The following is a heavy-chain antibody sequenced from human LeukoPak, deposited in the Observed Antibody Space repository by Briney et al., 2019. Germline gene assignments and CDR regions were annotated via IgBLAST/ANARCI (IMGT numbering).Heavy chain of an antibody. Sequence: SETLFLACAVYGGSFSGYYWSWIRQPPGKGLEWIGEINHSGSTNYNPSLKSRVTISVDTSKNQFSLKLSSVTAADTAVYYCAREQVITMVRGAPFDYWGQGTLVTVSS. D-gene: IGHD3-10*01. CDR2: INHSGST. V-gene: IGHV4-34*01. J-gene: IGHJ4*02. CDR3: AREQVITMVRGAPFDY. CDR1: GGSFSGYY.